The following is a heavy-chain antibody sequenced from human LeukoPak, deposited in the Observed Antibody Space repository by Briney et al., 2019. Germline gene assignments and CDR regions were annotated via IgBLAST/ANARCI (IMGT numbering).Heavy chain of an antibody. CDR1: GFTFSNFW. J-gene: IGHJ4*02. D-gene: IGHD2-21*01. CDR2: IKQDGSEK. V-gene: IGHV3-7*03. Sequence: GGSLRLSCAASGFTFSNFWMNWVRQAPGKGLEWVANIKQDGSEKYYVDPVKGRFTISRDNAKNSLYLQMNSLRAEDTAVYYCARDSPTIPLDYWGQGTLVTVSS. CDR3: ARDSPTIPLDY.